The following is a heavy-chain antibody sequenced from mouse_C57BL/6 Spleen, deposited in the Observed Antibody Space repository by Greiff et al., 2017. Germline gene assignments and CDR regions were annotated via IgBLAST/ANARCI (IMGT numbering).Heavy chain of an antibody. V-gene: IGHV3-1*01. J-gene: IGHJ4*01. CDR1: GYSITSGYD. CDR3: ARGGDYYGSRDAMDY. Sequence: EVKLQESGPGMVKPSQSLSLTCTVTGYSITSGYDWHWIRHFPGNKLEWMGYISYSGSTNYNPSLKSRISITHDTSKNHFFLKLNSVTTEYTATYYCARGGDYYGSRDAMDYWGQGTSVTVSS. D-gene: IGHD1-1*01. CDR2: ISYSGST.